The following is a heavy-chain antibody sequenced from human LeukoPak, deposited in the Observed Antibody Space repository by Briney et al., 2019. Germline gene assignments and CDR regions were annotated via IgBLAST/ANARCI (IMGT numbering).Heavy chain of an antibody. CDR2: IYHSGST. CDR1: GGSISSSNW. V-gene: IGHV4-4*02. Sequence: SGTLSFTCAVSGGSISSSNWWSWVRQPPGKGLEWIGEIYHSGSTNYNPSLKSRVTISVDKSKNQFSLKLSSVTAADTAVYYCAREGPRRTNVVVVAATRLGNWGQGTLVTVSS. CDR3: AREGPRRTNVVVVAATRLGN. J-gene: IGHJ4*02. D-gene: IGHD2-15*01.